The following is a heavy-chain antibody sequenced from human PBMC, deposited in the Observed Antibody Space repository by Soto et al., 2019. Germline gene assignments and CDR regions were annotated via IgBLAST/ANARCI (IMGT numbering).Heavy chain of an antibody. CDR2: INHSGST. Sequence: QVQLQQWGAGLLKPSETLSLTCAVYGGSFSGYYWSWIRQPPGKGLEWIGEINHSGSTNYNPSLKRRVTISVDTSKNQFSLKLSSVTAADTAVYYCARVLSPSGSYSRVDYWGQGTLVTVSS. V-gene: IGHV4-34*01. CDR1: GGSFSGYY. CDR3: ARVLSPSGSYSRVDY. J-gene: IGHJ4*02. D-gene: IGHD3-10*01.